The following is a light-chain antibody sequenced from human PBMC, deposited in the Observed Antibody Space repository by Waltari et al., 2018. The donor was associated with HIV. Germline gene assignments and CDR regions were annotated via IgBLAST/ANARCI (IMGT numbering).Light chain of an antibody. V-gene: IGLV2-14*03. Sequence: QSALTQPASVSGSPGQSITISCTGTSSDVGAYNSVSWYQQHPGQAPKLMIYDVSSRPSWVSDRFSGSKSGNTASLTISGLQAEDEADYYCGSYTSSSTLVFGGGTKLTVL. CDR1: SSDVGAYNS. CDR2: DVS. CDR3: GSYTSSSTLV. J-gene: IGLJ3*02.